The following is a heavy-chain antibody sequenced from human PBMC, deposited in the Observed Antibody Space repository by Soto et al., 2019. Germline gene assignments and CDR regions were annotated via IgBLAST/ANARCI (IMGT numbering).Heavy chain of an antibody. V-gene: IGHV3-9*01. CDR1: GFTFDDYA. J-gene: IGHJ6*02. CDR3: AKDGFAFSYYYGMDV. Sequence: LRLSCAASGFTFDDYAMHWVRQAPGKGLEWVSGISWNSGNIGYADSVKGRFTISRDNAKNSLYLQMNSLRAEDTALYYCAKDGFAFSYYYGMDVWGQGTTVTVSS. CDR2: ISWNSGNI.